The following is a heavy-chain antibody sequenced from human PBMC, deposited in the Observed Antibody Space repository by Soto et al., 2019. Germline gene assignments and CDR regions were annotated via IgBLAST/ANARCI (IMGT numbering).Heavy chain of an antibody. CDR1: GGTFSSYA. D-gene: IGHD1-26*01. Sequence: SVKVSCKASGGTFSSYAISCVRQAPGQVLEWMGGIIPIFGTANYAQKFQGRVTITADESTSTAYMELSSLRSEDTAVYYCARDRRRGGSYPYYFDYWGQGTLVTVSS. CDR3: ARDRRRGGSYPYYFDY. V-gene: IGHV1-69*13. CDR2: IIPIFGTA. J-gene: IGHJ4*02.